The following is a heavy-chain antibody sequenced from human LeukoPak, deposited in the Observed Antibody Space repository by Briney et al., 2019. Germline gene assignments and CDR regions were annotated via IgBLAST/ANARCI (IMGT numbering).Heavy chain of an antibody. J-gene: IGHJ6*02. CDR3: AKGVRVCSSTSCLPLKYYYYGMDV. CDR2: ISGSGGST. D-gene: IGHD2-2*01. Sequence: PGGSLRLSCAASGFTFSSYAMGWVRQAPGKGLGWVSAISGSGGSTYYADSVKGRFTISRDNSKNTLYLQMNSLRAEDTAVYYCAKGVRVCSSTSCLPLKYYYYGMDVWGQGTTVTVSS. CDR1: GFTFSSYA. V-gene: IGHV3-23*01.